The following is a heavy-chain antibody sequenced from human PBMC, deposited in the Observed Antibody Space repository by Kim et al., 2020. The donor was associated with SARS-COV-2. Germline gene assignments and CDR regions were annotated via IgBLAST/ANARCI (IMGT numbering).Heavy chain of an antibody. CDR2: ISYDGSNK. V-gene: IGHV3-30-3*01. D-gene: IGHD6-6*01. CDR1: GFTFSSYA. J-gene: IGHJ1*01. Sequence: GGSLRLSCAASGFTFSSYAMHWVRQAPGKGLEWVAVISYDGSNKYYADSVKGRFTISRDNSKNTLYLQMNSLRAEDTAVYYCARDVTSYSSSRGYFQHWGQGTLVTVSS. CDR3: ARDVTSYSSSRGYFQH.